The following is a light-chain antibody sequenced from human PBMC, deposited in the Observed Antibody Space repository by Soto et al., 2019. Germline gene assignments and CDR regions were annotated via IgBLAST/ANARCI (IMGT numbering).Light chain of an antibody. Sequence: QSALTQPASVSGSPGQWITISCTGTSSDVGGYNYVSWYQHHPGRAPKLLIHDVSDRPSGVSDRFSGSKSGNTASLTISGLQAEDEADYYCCSYGNDYTRVFGTGTKLTVL. V-gene: IGLV2-14*03. CDR1: SSDVGGYNY. J-gene: IGLJ1*01. CDR3: CSYGNDYTRV. CDR2: DVS.